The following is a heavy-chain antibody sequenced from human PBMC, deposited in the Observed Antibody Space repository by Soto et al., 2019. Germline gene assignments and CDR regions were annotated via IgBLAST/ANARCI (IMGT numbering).Heavy chain of an antibody. CDR2: VDASGNT. CDR1: GHSISADY. CDR3: ARDVGGSVVPHWFDP. V-gene: IGHV4-4*07. J-gene: IGHJ5*02. Sequence: QVQLQESCPGLVKASETLSLSCTVSGHSISADYWSWIRQPAGKRLEWIGRVDASGNTNYNPSLKRRVTMSVDTSKNQFFLKVRSVTAADTAMYFCARDVGGSVVPHWFDPWGQGALVTVSS. D-gene: IGHD3-22*01.